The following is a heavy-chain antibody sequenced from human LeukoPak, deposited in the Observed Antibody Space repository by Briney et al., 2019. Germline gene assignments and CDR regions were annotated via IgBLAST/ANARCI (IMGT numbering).Heavy chain of an antibody. V-gene: IGHV3-30*18. J-gene: IGHJ6*02. CDR1: GFSFRISS. CDR3: AKAHYGGNEENYYYYGMDV. Sequence: GGPLRLSCAASGFSFRISSMSWVRQAPGKGLEWVAVISYDGSNKYYADSVKGRFTISRDNSKNTLYLQMNSLRAEDTAVYYCAKAHYGGNEENYYYYGMDVWGQGTTVTVSS. D-gene: IGHD4-23*01. CDR2: ISYDGSNK.